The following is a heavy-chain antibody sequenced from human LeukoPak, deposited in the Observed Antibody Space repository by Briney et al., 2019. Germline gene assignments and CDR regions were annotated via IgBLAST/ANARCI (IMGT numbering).Heavy chain of an antibody. CDR3: ARDPWGSSGYFQH. V-gene: IGHV3-21*01. J-gene: IGHJ1*01. CDR1: GFTFSSYA. Sequence: GGSLRLSCADSGFTFSSYAMTWVRQAPGKGLEWVSLISTSSSYIYYAGSVKGRFTISRDNAKNSLYLQMNTLRAEDTAVYYCARDPWGSSGYFQHWGQGTLVTVSS. D-gene: IGHD6-19*01. CDR2: ISTSSSYI.